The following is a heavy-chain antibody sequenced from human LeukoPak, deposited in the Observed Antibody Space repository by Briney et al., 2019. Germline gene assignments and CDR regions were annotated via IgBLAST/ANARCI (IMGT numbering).Heavy chain of an antibody. V-gene: IGHV3-21*04. CDR3: AKDRYYFGFLDY. D-gene: IGHD3-10*01. CDR2: ISSSSSYI. CDR1: GFTFSSYS. Sequence: GGSLRLSCAASGFTFSSYSMNWVRQAPGKGLEWVSSISSSSSYIYYADSVKGRFTISRDNSKNTLYLQMNSLRAEDTAVYYCAKDRYYFGFLDYWGQGTLVTVSS. J-gene: IGHJ4*02.